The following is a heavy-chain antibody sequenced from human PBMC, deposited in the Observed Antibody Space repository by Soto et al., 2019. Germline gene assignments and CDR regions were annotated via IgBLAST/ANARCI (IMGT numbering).Heavy chain of an antibody. V-gene: IGHV3-33*01. CDR1: GFTFSSYG. CDR2: IWYDGSNK. Sequence: AGGSLRLSCAASGFTFSSYGMHWVRQAPGKGLEWVAVIWYDGSNKYYADSVKGRLTISRDNSKNTLYLQMNSLRAKDTAVYYCARGDLGELLLIDYWGQGTLVTVSS. CDR3: ARGDLGELLLIDY. J-gene: IGHJ4*02. D-gene: IGHD3-10*01.